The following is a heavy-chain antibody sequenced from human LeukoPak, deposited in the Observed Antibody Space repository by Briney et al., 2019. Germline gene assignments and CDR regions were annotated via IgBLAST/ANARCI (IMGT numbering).Heavy chain of an antibody. CDR1: GYTFTSYG. D-gene: IGHD5-12*01. Sequence: SVNLSCKASGYTFTSYGIGWVRQAPGQGLEWMGWISTYNGDTNYAQNLQGRVTMTTDTYTSTAYMELRSLRPDDTAVYFCAREKGGYSGYADYWGQGTLVTVSS. J-gene: IGHJ4*02. V-gene: IGHV1-18*01. CDR2: ISTYNGDT. CDR3: AREKGGYSGYADY.